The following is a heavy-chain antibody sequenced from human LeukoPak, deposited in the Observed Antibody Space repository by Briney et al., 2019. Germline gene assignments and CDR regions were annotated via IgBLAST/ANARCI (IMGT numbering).Heavy chain of an antibody. V-gene: IGHV4-39*07. CDR2: VSYSGTT. J-gene: IGHJ4*02. CDR1: GGSISSSSFF. D-gene: IGHD1-1*01. CDR3: ARLTRRSGNYFDS. Sequence: SETLSLTCTVSGGSISSSSFFWAWIRQPPGKGLEWIGTVSYSGTTYYSPSLKSRVTISVDTSKSQFSLKLSSVTAADTAVYYCARLTRRSGNYFDSWGQGTLVTVSS.